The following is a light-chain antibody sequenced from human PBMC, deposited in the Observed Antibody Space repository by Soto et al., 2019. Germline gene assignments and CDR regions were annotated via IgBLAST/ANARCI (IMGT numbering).Light chain of an antibody. J-gene: IGKJ2*01. V-gene: IGKV3-11*01. CDR2: DAS. CDR3: QQRSNWPPAT. Sequence: EIVLTQSPATLSLSPGESATLSCRASQSVSSYLAWYQQKPGQAPRLLIYDASNRATGIPARFSGSGSGTDFTLTIISLEPEDFAVYYCQQRSNWPPATFGQGTKLEIK. CDR1: QSVSSY.